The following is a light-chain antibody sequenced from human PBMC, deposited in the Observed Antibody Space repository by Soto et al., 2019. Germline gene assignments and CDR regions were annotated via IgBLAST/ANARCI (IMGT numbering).Light chain of an antibody. J-gene: IGKJ2*01. Sequence: DTVLTQSPGTLSLSPGERATLACRASRSVSNNFLAWYRQKPGQAPRLLIYGSSSRATGIPDRFSGSGSGTDFTLTISRLEPEDFAVYFCQQYGISLPHNCGQGPKVEI. CDR1: RSVSNNF. CDR2: GSS. CDR3: QQYGISLPHN. V-gene: IGKV3-20*01.